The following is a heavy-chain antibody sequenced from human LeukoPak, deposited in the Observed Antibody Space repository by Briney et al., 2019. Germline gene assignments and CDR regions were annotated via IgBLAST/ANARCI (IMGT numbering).Heavy chain of an antibody. V-gene: IGHV4-31*03. J-gene: IGHJ4*02. CDR1: GGSISSGGYY. D-gene: IGHD3-3*01. CDR2: IYYSGST. CDR3: ARVGYYDFWSGYSFDY. Sequence: SETLSLTCTVSGGSISSGGYYWSWIRQHPGKGLEWIGYIYYSGSTYYNPSLKSRVTISVDTSKNQFSLKLSSVTAADTAVYYCARVGYYDFWSGYSFDYWGQGTLVTVSS.